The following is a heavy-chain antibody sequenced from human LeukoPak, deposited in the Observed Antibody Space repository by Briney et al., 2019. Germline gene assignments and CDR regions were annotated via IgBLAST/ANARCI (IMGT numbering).Heavy chain of an antibody. CDR3: ALMGSSGYFDY. D-gene: IGHD3-22*01. CDR2: ISGSGGSK. V-gene: IGHV3-23*01. Sequence: GGSLRLSCAASGFTFSSHAMSWVRQAPGKGLEWVSAISGSGGSKYYADSVKGRFTISRGNSKNTLYLQMNSLRAEDTAVYYCALMGSSGYFDYWGQGTLVTVSS. J-gene: IGHJ4*02. CDR1: GFTFSSHA.